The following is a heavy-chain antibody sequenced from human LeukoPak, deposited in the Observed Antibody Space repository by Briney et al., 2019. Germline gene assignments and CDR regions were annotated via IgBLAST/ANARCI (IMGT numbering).Heavy chain of an antibody. CDR1: GGSISRYY. V-gene: IGHV4-4*07. CDR3: ARDQTYCSSTSCPFDY. D-gene: IGHD2-2*01. J-gene: IGHJ4*02. Sequence: SETLSLTCTVSGGSISRYYWSWIRQPAGEGLEWIGRVYTSGSTNYNPSPKSRVTMSVDTSKNQLSLKLSSVTAADTAVYYCARDQTYCSSTSCPFDYWGQGTLVTVSS. CDR2: VYTSGST.